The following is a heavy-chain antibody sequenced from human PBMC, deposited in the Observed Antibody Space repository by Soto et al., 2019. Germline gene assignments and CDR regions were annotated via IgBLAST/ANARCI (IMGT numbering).Heavy chain of an antibody. Sequence: SETLSLTCTVSGGSISSGGYYWSGIRQQPGKGLEWSGYIYYSGFTLDKPSLERRDTITVHTSKNQFSLKLSSVTAAHTAVYYCPRDFGGVSGTSNYFDHWGQGTPVPVSS. V-gene: IGHV4-31*03. CDR2: IYYSGFT. D-gene: IGHD3-16*01. CDR3: PRDFGGVSGTSNYFDH. CDR1: GGSISSGGYY. J-gene: IGHJ4*02.